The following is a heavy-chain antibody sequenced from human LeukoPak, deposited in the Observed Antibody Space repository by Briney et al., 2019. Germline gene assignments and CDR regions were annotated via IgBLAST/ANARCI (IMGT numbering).Heavy chain of an antibody. V-gene: IGHV3-23*01. CDR3: AKDPRSWETAFDI. CDR2: ISGSGGST. Sequence: GGSLRLSCAASGFTFSSYAMSWIRQAPGKGLEWVSAISGSGGSTYYADSVKGRFTISRDNSKNTLYLQMNSLRAEDTAVYYCAKDPRSWETAFDIWGQGTMVTVSS. J-gene: IGHJ3*02. D-gene: IGHD6-13*01. CDR1: GFTFSSYA.